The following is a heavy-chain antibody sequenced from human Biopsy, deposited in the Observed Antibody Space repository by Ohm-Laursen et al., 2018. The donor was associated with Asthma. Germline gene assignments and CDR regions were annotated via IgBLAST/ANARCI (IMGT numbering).Heavy chain of an antibody. D-gene: IGHD6-25*01. CDR2: ISSSGSTT. Sequence: SLRLSCAASGFSFSDYYMTWMRQAPGKGLEWVSSISSSGSTTYPAESVKGRFTISRDNAQKSQFLQMGSLRAEDTAIYYCARVFESSEWGPFYHFGLDVWGQGTTVAVSS. CDR1: GFSFSDYY. V-gene: IGHV3-11*01. CDR3: ARVFESSEWGPFYHFGLDV. J-gene: IGHJ6*02.